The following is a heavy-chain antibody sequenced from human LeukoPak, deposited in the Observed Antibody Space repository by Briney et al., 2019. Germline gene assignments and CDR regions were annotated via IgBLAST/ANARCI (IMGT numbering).Heavy chain of an antibody. CDR3: ARDRARARILGGYSYGVLY. D-gene: IGHD5-18*01. Sequence: PSETLSLTCTVSGGSISTSSYYWGWVRQPPGKGLEWIGNIFYSGSTYYSPSLKSRVTISVDTSKNQFSLKLSSVTAADTAVYYCARDRARARILGGYSYGVLYWGQGTLVTVSS. CDR2: IFYSGST. CDR1: GGSISTSSYY. J-gene: IGHJ4*02. V-gene: IGHV4-39*02.